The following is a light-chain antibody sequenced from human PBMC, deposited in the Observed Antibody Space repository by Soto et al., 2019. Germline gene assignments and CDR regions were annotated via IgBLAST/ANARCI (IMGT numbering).Light chain of an antibody. CDR3: AAWDDSLNGVV. CDR1: SSNIGSNS. CDR2: SSN. Sequence: QSVLTQPPSASGTPGQRFTLSCSGSSSNIGSNSVNWYQQLPGTAPKLLMYSSNQRPSGVPDRFSGSKSGTSASLAISGLQSEDEADYYCAAWDDSLNGVVFGGGTKLTVL. V-gene: IGLV1-44*01. J-gene: IGLJ2*01.